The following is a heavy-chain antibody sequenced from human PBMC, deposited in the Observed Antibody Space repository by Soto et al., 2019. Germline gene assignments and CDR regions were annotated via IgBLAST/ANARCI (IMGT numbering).Heavy chain of an antibody. D-gene: IGHD6-19*01. CDR1: GFTFSSYA. CDR2: ISGSGGST. Sequence: GGSLRLSCAASGFTFSSYAMSWVRQAPGKGLEWVSAISGSGGSTYYADSVKGRFTISRDNSKNTLYLQMNSLRAEDTAVYYCAKDTDRLFRYSSGWYLKGGAFDIWGQGTMVTVSS. J-gene: IGHJ3*02. V-gene: IGHV3-23*01. CDR3: AKDTDRLFRYSSGWYLKGGAFDI.